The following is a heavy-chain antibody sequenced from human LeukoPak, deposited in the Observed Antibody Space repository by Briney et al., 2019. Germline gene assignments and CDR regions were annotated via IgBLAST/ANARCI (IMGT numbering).Heavy chain of an antibody. Sequence: SETLSLTCTVSGYSISSGYYWGWIRQPPGKGLEWIGSIYHSGSTYYNLSLKSRVTISVVTSKNQFSLKLSSVTAADTAVYYCAKEIRDYYYMDVWGKGTTVTVSS. J-gene: IGHJ6*03. V-gene: IGHV4-38-2*02. CDR2: IYHSGST. CDR3: AKEIRDYYYMDV. CDR1: GYSISSGYY.